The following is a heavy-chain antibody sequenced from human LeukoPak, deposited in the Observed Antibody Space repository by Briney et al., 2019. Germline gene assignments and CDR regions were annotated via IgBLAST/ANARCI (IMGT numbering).Heavy chain of an antibody. V-gene: IGHV3-73*01. D-gene: IGHD3-10*01. CDR3: TTLLWFGESLKDV. Sequence: GGSLRLSCAASGFTFSGSAMHWVRQASGKGLEWVGRIRSKANSYATAYAASVKGRFTISRDDSKNTAYLQMNSLKTEDTAVYYCTTLLWFGESLKDVWGKGTTVTISS. CDR2: IRSKANSYAT. J-gene: IGHJ6*04. CDR1: GFTFSGSA.